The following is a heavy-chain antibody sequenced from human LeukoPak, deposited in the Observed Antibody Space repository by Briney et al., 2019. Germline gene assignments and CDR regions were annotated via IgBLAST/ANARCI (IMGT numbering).Heavy chain of an antibody. V-gene: IGHV1-69*13. D-gene: IGHD1-26*01. CDR2: IIPIFGTA. CDR3: ARGNQWELPEFDY. Sequence: ASVKVSCKASGGTFSSYAISWVRQAPGQGLEWMGGIIPIFGTANYAQKFQGIVTITADESTSTAYMELSSLRSEDTAVYYCARGNQWELPEFDYWGQGTLVTVSS. CDR1: GGTFSSYA. J-gene: IGHJ4*02.